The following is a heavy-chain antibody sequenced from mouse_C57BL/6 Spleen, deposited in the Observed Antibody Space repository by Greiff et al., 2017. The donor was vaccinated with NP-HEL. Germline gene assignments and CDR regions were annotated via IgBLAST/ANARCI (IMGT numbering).Heavy chain of an antibody. V-gene: IGHV5-6*02. J-gene: IGHJ2*01. CDR1: GFNFSSYG. D-gene: IGHD4-1*01. Sequence: DVKLVESGGDLVKPGGSLKLSCAASGFNFSSYGMSWVRQTPDKRLEWVATISSGGSYTYYPDSVKGRFTISRDNAKNTLYLQMSSLKSEDTAMYYCARHNGTLDYWGQGTTLTVSS. CDR2: ISSGGSYT. CDR3: ARHNGTLDY.